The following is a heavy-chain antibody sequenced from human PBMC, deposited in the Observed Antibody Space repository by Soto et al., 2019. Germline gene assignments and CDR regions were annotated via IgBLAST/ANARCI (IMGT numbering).Heavy chain of an antibody. CDR2: INPNSGGT. D-gene: IGHD6-13*01. Sequence: SVKIASTASGYTLTVYEMPWLRQAPGQGLEWMGWINPNSGGTNYAQKFQGWVTMTRDTSISTAYMELSRLRSDDTAVYYCARERVAAAGRDYYYYGMDVWGQGTTVTVSS. CDR3: ARERVAAAGRDYYYYGMDV. V-gene: IGHV1-2*04. J-gene: IGHJ6*02. CDR1: GYTLTVYE.